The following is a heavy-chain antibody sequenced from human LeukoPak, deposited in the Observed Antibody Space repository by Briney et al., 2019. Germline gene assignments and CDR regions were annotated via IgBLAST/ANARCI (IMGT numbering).Heavy chain of an antibody. Sequence: GGSLRLSCAASGFTFSSFGMSWVRQAPGKGLEWVSAISSTGGTAYYADSVKGRFTTSRDNSKNTLYLQMNSLRAEDTAIYYCAKKSTTVITYYFGYWGQGTLVTVSS. CDR2: ISSTGGTA. V-gene: IGHV3-23*01. J-gene: IGHJ4*02. CDR3: AKKSTTVITYYFGY. CDR1: GFTFSSFG. D-gene: IGHD4-11*01.